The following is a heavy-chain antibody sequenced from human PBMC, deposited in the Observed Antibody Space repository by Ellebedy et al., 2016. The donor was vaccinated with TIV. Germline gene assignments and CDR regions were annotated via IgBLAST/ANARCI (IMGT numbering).Heavy chain of an antibody. CDR1: GGSISSYY. CDR3: ARNYGDYPMGQPYGMDV. D-gene: IGHD4-17*01. Sequence: SETLSLTCTVSGGSISSYYWSWIRQPPGKGLEWIGYIYYSGSTNYNPSLKSRVTISVDTSKNQFSLKLSSVTAADTAVYYCARNYGDYPMGQPYGMDVWGQGTTVTVSS. V-gene: IGHV4-59*01. CDR2: IYYSGST. J-gene: IGHJ6*02.